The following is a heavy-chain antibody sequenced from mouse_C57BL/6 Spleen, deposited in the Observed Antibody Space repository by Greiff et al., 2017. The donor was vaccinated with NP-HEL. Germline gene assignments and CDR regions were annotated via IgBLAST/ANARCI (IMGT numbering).Heavy chain of an antibody. CDR2: INPNSGGT. Sequence: VQLQQSGPELVKPGASVKISCKASGYTFTDYYMNWVKQSHGKSLEWIGDINPNSGGTSYNQKFKGKATLTVDKSSSTAYMELRSLTSEDSAVYYCARFTTVVDWYFDVWGTGTTVTVSS. CDR1: GYTFTDYY. J-gene: IGHJ1*03. CDR3: ARFTTVVDWYFDV. D-gene: IGHD1-1*01. V-gene: IGHV1-26*01.